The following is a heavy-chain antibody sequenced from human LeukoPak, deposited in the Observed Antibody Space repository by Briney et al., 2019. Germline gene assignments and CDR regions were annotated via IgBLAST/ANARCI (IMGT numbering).Heavy chain of an antibody. D-gene: IGHD6-13*01. CDR3: ARQIRVYSSSWHNWFDP. CDR1: GDSISSYY. V-gene: IGHV4-59*08. CDR2: MYYSGST. Sequence: SETLSLTCTVSGDSISSYYWSWIRQPPGKGLEWIGYMYYSGSTNYNPSLKSRVTISVDTSKKQFSLKLSSVTAADTAVYYCARQIRVYSSSWHNWFDPWGQGTLVTVSS. J-gene: IGHJ5*02.